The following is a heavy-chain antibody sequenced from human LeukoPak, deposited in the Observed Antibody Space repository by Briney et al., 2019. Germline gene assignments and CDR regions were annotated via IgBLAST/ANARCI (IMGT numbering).Heavy chain of an antibody. CDR3: ASTYYYGSGSYPDYYYYYYMDV. J-gene: IGHJ6*03. D-gene: IGHD3-10*01. CDR2: IYTSGST. CDR1: GGFISSYY. Sequence: SETLSLTCTVSGGFISSYYWSWIRQPPGKGLEWIGYIYTSGSTNYNPSLKSRVTISVDTSKNQFSLKLSSVTAADTAVYYCASTYYYGSGSYPDYYYYYYMDVWGKGTTVTVSS. V-gene: IGHV4-4*09.